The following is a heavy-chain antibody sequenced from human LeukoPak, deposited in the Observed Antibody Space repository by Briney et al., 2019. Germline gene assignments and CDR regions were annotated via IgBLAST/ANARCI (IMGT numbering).Heavy chain of an antibody. Sequence: GGSLRLSCAASGFTFTSYGISWVREAPGKGLEWVSGLSTGGGSTYYTDSVKGRFTISRDNSKNTLYLQLNSPRAEDTAVYYCAKHRATVVTPFDFWGQGTLVTVSS. CDR2: LSTGGGST. J-gene: IGHJ4*02. CDR3: AKHRATVVTPFDF. D-gene: IGHD4-23*01. CDR1: GFTFTSYG. V-gene: IGHV3-23*01.